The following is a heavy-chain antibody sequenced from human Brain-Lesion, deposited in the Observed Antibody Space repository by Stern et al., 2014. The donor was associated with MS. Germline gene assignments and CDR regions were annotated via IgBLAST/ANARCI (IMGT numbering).Heavy chain of an antibody. CDR2: TYYRSKWYY. Sequence: QVQLQQSGPGLMKPSQTLALTCAISGDSVSSNSAAWNWIRQSPSRGLEWLGRTYYRSKWYYQYAKSVKSRITINADTSTNQFSLQLNSVTPEDTAVYLCAKGYNWFDSWGQGTVVTVS. V-gene: IGHV6-1*01. CDR1: GDSVSSNSAA. CDR3: AKGYNWFDS. J-gene: IGHJ5*01.